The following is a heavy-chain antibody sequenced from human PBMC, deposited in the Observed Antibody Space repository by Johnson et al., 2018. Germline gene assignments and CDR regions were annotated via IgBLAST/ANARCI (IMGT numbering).Heavy chain of an antibody. D-gene: IGHD2-15*01. J-gene: IGHJ6*03. V-gene: IGHV4-59*01. CDR3: AMDAVVVAANVYYYYMDV. CDR1: GGSISSYY. Sequence: QVQLQQWGAGLLKPSETLSLTCTVSGGSISSYYWSWIRQPPGKGLEWIGYIYYSGSTNYNPSLKSRVTISVDTSKNQFSRKLSSVTAADTAVYYCAMDAVVVAANVYYYYMDVWGKGTTVTVSS. CDR2: IYYSGST.